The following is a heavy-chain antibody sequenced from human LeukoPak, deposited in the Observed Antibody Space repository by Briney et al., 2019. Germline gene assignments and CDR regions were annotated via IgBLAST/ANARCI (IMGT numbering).Heavy chain of an antibody. D-gene: IGHD6-19*01. CDR1: GYTFTGYY. CDR3: ARAVAVAGTGPNWFDP. V-gene: IGHV1-2*02. J-gene: IGHJ5*02. CDR2: INPNSGGT. Sequence: ASVKVSCKASGYTFTGYYIHWVRQAPGQGLEWMGWINPNSGGTNYAQKFQGRVTMTRDTSISTAYMDLSRLRSDDTAVYYCARAVAVAGTGPNWFDPWGQGTLVTVSS.